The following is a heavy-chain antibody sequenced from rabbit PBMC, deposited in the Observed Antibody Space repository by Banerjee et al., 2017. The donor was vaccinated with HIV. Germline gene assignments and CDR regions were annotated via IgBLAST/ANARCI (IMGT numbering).Heavy chain of an antibody. CDR3: VRSGSPDVFSPRWDL. J-gene: IGHJ3*01. CDR2: IAGSSSGFT. Sequence: QSLEESGGGLVQPEGSLALTCKASGFSFSSSDYICWVRQAPGKGLEWISCIAGSSSGFTYSATWAKGRFTISKTSSTTVTLQMTSLTAADTATYFCVRSGSPDVFSPRWDLWGPGTLVTVS. D-gene: IGHD4-2*01. CDR1: GFSFSSSDY. V-gene: IGHV1S40*01.